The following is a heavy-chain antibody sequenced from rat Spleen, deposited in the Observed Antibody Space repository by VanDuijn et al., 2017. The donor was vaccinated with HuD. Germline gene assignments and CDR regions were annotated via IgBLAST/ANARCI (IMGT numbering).Heavy chain of an antibody. V-gene: IGHV5-7*01. Sequence: EVQLVESGGGLVQPGRSMKLSCAASGLSFSDYNMAWVRQSPKKGLEWVSTIIYDGSRTFYRDSVKGRFTISRDNAKSTLYLQMDSLRSEDTATYYCARRHYGYTDYFDYWGRGALVTVSS. CDR2: IIYDGSRT. D-gene: IGHD1-6*01. J-gene: IGHJ3*01. CDR3: ARRHYGYTDYFDY. CDR1: GLSFSDYN.